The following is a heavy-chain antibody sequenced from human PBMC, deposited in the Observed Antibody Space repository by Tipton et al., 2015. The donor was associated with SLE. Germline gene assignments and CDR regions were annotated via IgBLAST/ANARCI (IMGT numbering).Heavy chain of an antibody. D-gene: IGHD3-22*01. V-gene: IGHV3-23*01. Sequence: SLRLSCAASGFTFSSYAMSWVRQAPGKGLEWVSSISGSGGRTYYADSVKGRFTISRDNSKNTLYLQMNSLRAEDTAVYYCAKDRGYYDSSGFAEYFQHWGRGSLVTVSS. CDR2: ISGSGGRT. CDR1: GFTFSSYA. CDR3: AKDRGYYDSSGFAEYFQH. J-gene: IGHJ1*01.